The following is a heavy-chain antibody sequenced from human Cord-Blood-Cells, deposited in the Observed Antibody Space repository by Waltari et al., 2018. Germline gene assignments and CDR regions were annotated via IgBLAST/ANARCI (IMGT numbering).Heavy chain of an antibody. Sequence: QVQLVQSGAEVKKPGASVKVSCKASGYTFTGSYMHWVRQAPGQGLEVMGWIHPNGGGTNYAQKFQGRVTMTRDTSISTAYMELSRLRSDDTAVYYCAGIAAAGNDYWGQGTLVTVSS. V-gene: IGHV1-2*02. CDR1: GYTFTGSY. CDR3: AGIAAAGNDY. D-gene: IGHD6-13*01. CDR2: IHPNGGGT. J-gene: IGHJ4*02.